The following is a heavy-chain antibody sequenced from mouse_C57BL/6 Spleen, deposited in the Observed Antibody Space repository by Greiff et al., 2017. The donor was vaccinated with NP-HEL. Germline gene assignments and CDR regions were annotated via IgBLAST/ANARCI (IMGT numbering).Heavy chain of an antibody. D-gene: IGHD1-1*01. J-gene: IGHJ4*01. CDR2: INPGSGGT. Sequence: VQLQQSGAELVRPGTSVKVSCKASGYAFTNYLIEWVKQRPGQGLEWIGVINPGSGGTNYNEKFKGKATLTADKSSSTAYMQLSSLTSEDSAVYFCARKEGYYYVIAMDYWGQGTSVTVSS. CDR3: ARKEGYYYVIAMDY. V-gene: IGHV1-54*01. CDR1: GYAFTNYL.